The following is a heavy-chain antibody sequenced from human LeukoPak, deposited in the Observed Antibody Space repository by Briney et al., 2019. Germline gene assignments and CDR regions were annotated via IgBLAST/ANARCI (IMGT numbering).Heavy chain of an antibody. V-gene: IGHV1-58*01. CDR2: IVVGSGNT. CDR3: AAGYIGGAMVTNAFDV. J-gene: IGHJ3*01. Sequence: SVKVSCKASGFSFTNSAVQWVRQARGQRLEWIGWIVVGSGNTIYVQKFQERVTISRDMSTSTAYMELSSLRSEDTAVYYCAAGYIGGAMVTNAFDVWGQGTMVTVSS. CDR1: GFSFTNSA. D-gene: IGHD5-18*01.